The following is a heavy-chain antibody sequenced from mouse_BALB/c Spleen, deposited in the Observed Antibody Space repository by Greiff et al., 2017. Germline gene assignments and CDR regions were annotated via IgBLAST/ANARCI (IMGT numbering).Heavy chain of an antibody. CDR1: GFTFSSFG. V-gene: IGHV5-17*02. J-gene: IGHJ4*01. CDR3: ARSHADYYAMDY. Sequence: EVMLVESGGGLVQPGGSRKLSCAASGFTFSSFGMHWVRQAPEKGLEWVAYISSGSSTIYYADTVKGRFTISRDNPKNTLFLQMTSLRSEDTAMYYCARSHADYYAMDYWGQGTSVTVSS. CDR2: ISSGSSTI.